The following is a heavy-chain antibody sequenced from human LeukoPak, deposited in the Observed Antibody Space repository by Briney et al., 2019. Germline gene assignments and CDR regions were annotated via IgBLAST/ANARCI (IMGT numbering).Heavy chain of an antibody. CDR2: IYTSGST. CDR1: GGSISSGSYY. Sequence: PSETLSLTCTVSGGSISSGSYYWSWIRQPAGKGLEWIGRIYTSGSTNYNPSLKSRVTISVDTSKNQFSLKLSSVTAADTAVYYCARPGSGAYYYDSSGYAFDIWGQGTMVTVSS. J-gene: IGHJ3*02. D-gene: IGHD3-22*01. V-gene: IGHV4-61*02. CDR3: ARPGSGAYYYDSSGYAFDI.